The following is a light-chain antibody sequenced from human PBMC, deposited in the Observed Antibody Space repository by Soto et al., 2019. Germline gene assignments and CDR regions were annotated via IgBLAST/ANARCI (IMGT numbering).Light chain of an antibody. Sequence: DIVMTQSPDSLAVSLGERATINRKSSQSVLYSSNNKNYLAWYQQRPGQPPKLLIYWASTRESGVPDRFSGSGSGTDFTLNITSLQAEDVAVYYCQQYESTPPTFGQGTKLEIK. J-gene: IGKJ2*01. CDR3: QQYESTPPT. CDR1: QSVLYSSNNKNY. CDR2: WAS. V-gene: IGKV4-1*01.